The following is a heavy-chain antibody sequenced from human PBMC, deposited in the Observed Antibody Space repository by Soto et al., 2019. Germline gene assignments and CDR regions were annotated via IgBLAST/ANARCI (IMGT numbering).Heavy chain of an antibody. V-gene: IGHV3-7*03. CDR2: IKQDGSEK. J-gene: IGHJ5*02. Sequence: SLRLSCAASGFTFSSYWMSWVRQAPGKGLEWVANIKQDGSEKYYGDSVKGRFTISRDNAKNSLYLQMNSLRAEDTAVYYCARDHPVAVAGENWFDPWGQGTLVTVSS. CDR1: GFTFSSYW. CDR3: ARDHPVAVAGENWFDP. D-gene: IGHD6-19*01.